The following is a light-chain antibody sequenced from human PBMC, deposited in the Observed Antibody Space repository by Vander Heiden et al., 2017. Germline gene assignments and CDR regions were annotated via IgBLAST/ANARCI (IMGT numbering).Light chain of an antibody. CDR1: QSISSW. J-gene: IGKJ1*01. CDR3: QKYNSYST. V-gene: IGKV1-5*03. CDR2: KSC. Sequence: DTEITQSLSTLSASVGDRVTITCRASQSISSWLAWYQQQARKAPKLLIYKSCSLESVAPSRFSGSGSGKEFTITSSSLQADDFANYYCQKYNSYSTFGQGTKVEIK.